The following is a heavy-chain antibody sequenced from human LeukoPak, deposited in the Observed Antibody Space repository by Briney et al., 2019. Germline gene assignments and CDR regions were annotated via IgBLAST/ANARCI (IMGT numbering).Heavy chain of an antibody. D-gene: IGHD3-3*01. J-gene: IGHJ4*02. Sequence: ASVKVSCKASGYTFTSYAMNWVRQAPGQGLEWMGWINTNTGNPTYAQGFTGRFVFSLDTSVSTAYLQISSLKAEDTAVYYCARGGAVLRFLESLHPGFLKHDYWGQGTLVTVSS. CDR3: ARGGAVLRFLESLHPGFLKHDY. CDR2: INTNTGNP. CDR1: GYTFTSYA. V-gene: IGHV7-4-1*02.